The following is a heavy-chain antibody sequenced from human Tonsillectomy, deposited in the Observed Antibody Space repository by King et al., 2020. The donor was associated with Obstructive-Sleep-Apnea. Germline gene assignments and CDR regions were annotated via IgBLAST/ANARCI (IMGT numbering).Heavy chain of an antibody. J-gene: IGHJ6*02. D-gene: IGHD2-15*01. Sequence: QLVQSVAEVKKPGASVKVSCKASGYTFTGYYMHWVRQAPGQGLEWMGWINPNSGGTNYAHKFQGLVTMTRDTSISTAYIELSRLRSDDTAVYYCARGALTATYYIMDVWGQGTTVTVSS. CDR2: INPNSGGT. V-gene: IGHV1-2*04. CDR1: GYTFTGYY. CDR3: ARGALTATYYIMDV.